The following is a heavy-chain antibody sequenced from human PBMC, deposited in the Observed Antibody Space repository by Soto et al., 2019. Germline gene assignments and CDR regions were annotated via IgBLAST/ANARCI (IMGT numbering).Heavy chain of an antibody. CDR1: GYTFTSYG. CDR2: ISAYNGNT. V-gene: IGHV1-18*01. J-gene: IGHJ6*02. Sequence: QVQLVQSGAEVKKPGASVKVSCKASGYTFTSYGISWVRQAPGQGLEWMGWISAYNGNTNYAQKIQGRVTMTTDSSTSTAYMEQRSLRSDDTAVYYCATYDNWNDGGYYYYGMDVWGQGTTVTVSS. CDR3: ATYDNWNDGGYYYYGMDV. D-gene: IGHD1-20*01.